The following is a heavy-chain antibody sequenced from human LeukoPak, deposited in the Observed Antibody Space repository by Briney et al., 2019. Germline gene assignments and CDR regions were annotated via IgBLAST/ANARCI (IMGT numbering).Heavy chain of an antibody. Sequence: GRSLRLSCAASGFTFSSYAMHRVRQAPGKGLEWVAVISYDGSNKYYADSVKGRFTISRDNSKNTLYLQMNSLRAEDTAVYYCARDSGVAAAGSFDYWGQGTLVTVFS. CDR2: ISYDGSNK. V-gene: IGHV3-30-3*01. CDR3: ARDSGVAAAGSFDY. J-gene: IGHJ4*02. D-gene: IGHD6-13*01. CDR1: GFTFSSYA.